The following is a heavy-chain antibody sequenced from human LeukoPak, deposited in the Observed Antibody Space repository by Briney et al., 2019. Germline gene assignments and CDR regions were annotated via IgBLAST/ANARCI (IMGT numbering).Heavy chain of an antibody. Sequence: SQTLSLTCTVSGGSISSGSYYWSWIRQPAGQGLEWVVRIYTSGSTNYNPSLKSRLTISVDSSKNQFSLKLSSVTAADTAVYYCARDHCSSTSCYYYYYYMDVWGKGTTVTVSS. CDR1: GGSISSGSYY. D-gene: IGHD2-2*01. CDR3: ARDHCSSTSCYYYYYYMDV. J-gene: IGHJ6*03. V-gene: IGHV4-61*02. CDR2: IYTSGST.